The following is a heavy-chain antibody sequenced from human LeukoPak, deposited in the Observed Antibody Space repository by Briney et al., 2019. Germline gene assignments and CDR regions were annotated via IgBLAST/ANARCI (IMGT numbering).Heavy chain of an antibody. J-gene: IGHJ4*02. CDR3: ARGTTGLDY. D-gene: IGHD1-1*01. Sequence: GRSLRLSCAASGFTFSSYGMHWVRQAPGKGLEWVSYISSSSNIIYYADSVKGRFTISRDNAKNSLYLQMNSLRAEDTAVYYCARGTTGLDYWGQGTLVTVSS. CDR1: GFTFSSYG. CDR2: ISSSSNII. V-gene: IGHV3-48*01.